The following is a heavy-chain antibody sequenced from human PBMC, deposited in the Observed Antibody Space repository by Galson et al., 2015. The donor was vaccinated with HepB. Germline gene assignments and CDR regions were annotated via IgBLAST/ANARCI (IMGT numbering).Heavy chain of an antibody. CDR2: ISYAGSNK. D-gene: IGHD6-19*01. Sequence: SLRLSCAASGITFSSSGMHWVRQAPGKGLEWVAVISYAGSNKYFSDSVKGRFTISRENSKNTLYLQMNSLRAEDTAVYYCAKEKRGPDLVVAGTPFDYWGQGTLVTVAS. CDR1: GITFSSSG. CDR3: AKEKRGPDLVVAGTPFDY. V-gene: IGHV3-30*18. J-gene: IGHJ4*02.